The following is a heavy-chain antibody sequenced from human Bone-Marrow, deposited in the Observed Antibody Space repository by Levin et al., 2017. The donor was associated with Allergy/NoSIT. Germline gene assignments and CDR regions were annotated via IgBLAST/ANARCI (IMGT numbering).Heavy chain of an antibody. CDR2: VYPAGDTT. CDR1: GFTFSDYA. CDR3: VKDFSRMDRGIFFDD. Sequence: EASVKVSCAASGFTFSDYAMTWVRQAPGKGLEWVSGVYPAGDTTYYADSVKGRFAVSKDNANNMFYLHMNSLRAEDTAMYFCVKDFSRMDRGIFFDDWGQGTLVTVSS. D-gene: IGHD3-10*01. V-gene: IGHV3-23*01. J-gene: IGHJ4*02.